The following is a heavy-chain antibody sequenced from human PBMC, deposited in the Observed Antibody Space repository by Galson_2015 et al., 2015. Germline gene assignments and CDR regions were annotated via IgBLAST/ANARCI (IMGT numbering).Heavy chain of an antibody. CDR1: GYTFTSYG. CDR2: ISAYNGNT. CDR3: ARDLSSSFPPDYYYGMDV. D-gene: IGHD6-13*01. V-gene: IGHV1-18*01. Sequence: SVKVSCKASGYTFTSYGISWVRQAPGQGLEWMGWISAYNGNTNYAQKLQGRVTMTTDTSTSTAYMELRSLRSDATAVYYCARDLSSSFPPDYYYGMDVWGQGTTVTVSS. J-gene: IGHJ6*02.